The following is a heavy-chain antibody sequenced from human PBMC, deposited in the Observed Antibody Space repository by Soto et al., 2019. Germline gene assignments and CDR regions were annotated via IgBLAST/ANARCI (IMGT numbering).Heavy chain of an antibody. J-gene: IGHJ6*03. CDR3: AKGDRKTSGYERALYYYYMDV. Sequence: GGSLRLSCAASGFTFSSYAMSWVRQAPGKGLEWVSAISGSGGSTYYADSVKGRFTISRDNSKNTLYLQMNSRRAEDTAVYYCAKGDRKTSGYERALYYYYMDVWGKGTTVTVSS. V-gene: IGHV3-23*01. D-gene: IGHD5-12*01. CDR1: GFTFSSYA. CDR2: ISGSGGST.